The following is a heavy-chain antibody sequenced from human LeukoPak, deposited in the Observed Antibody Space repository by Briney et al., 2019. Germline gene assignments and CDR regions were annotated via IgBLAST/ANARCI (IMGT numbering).Heavy chain of an antibody. V-gene: IGHV1-2*02. Sequence: ASVKVSCKASGYTFTGYYMHWVRQAPGQGLEWMGWINPNSGGTNYAQKFQGRVTMTRDTSISTAYMELSRLRSDYTAVYYCARDYYDSSGYYLDWGQGTLVTVSS. CDR3: ARDYYDSSGYYLD. CDR2: INPNSGGT. CDR1: GYTFTGYY. D-gene: IGHD3-22*01. J-gene: IGHJ4*02.